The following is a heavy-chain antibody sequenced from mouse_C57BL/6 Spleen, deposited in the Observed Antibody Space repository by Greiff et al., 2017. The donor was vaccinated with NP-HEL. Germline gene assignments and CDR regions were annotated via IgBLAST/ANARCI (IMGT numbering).Heavy chain of an antibody. J-gene: IGHJ2*01. Sequence: EVKVVESGGGLVKPGGSLKLSCAASGFTFSDYGMHWVRQAPEKGLEWVAYISSGSSTIYYADTVKGRFTISRDNAKNTLFLQMTSLRSEDTAMYYCARGVNWEGYFDYWGQGTTLTVSS. CDR2: ISSGSSTI. D-gene: IGHD4-1*01. V-gene: IGHV5-17*01. CDR1: GFTFSDYG. CDR3: ARGVNWEGYFDY.